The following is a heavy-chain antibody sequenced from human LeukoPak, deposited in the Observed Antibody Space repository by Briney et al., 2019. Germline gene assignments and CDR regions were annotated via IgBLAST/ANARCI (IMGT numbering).Heavy chain of an antibody. Sequence: SETLSLTCAVYGGSFSGYYWSWIRQPPGKGLEWIGEINHSGSTNYNPSLKSRVTISVDTSKNQFSLKLSSVTAADTAVYYCARGVGGITVTTWYYYYGMDVWGQGTTVTVSS. CDR2: INHSGST. D-gene: IGHD4-17*01. J-gene: IGHJ6*02. CDR1: GGSFSGYY. V-gene: IGHV4-34*01. CDR3: ARGVGGITVTTWYYYYGMDV.